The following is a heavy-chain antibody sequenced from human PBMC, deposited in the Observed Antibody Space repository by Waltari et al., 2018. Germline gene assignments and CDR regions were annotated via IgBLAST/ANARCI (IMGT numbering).Heavy chain of an antibody. CDR1: GFTFSRYW. J-gene: IGHJ4*02. Sequence: EVQLVESGGGLVQPGGSLRLSCAASGFTFSRYWMQWVRQAPGKGLVWVSLIERDGSSTTDADSVKGRFTISRDNATNTLYLQMDSLRVEDTAVYYCAGGSGWLTDSWGQGTLVTVSS. CDR2: IERDGSST. V-gene: IGHV3-74*01. CDR3: AGGSGWLTDS. D-gene: IGHD6-19*01.